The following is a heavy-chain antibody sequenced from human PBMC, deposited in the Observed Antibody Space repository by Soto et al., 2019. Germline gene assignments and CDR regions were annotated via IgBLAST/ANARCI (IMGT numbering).Heavy chain of an antibody. Sequence: PSETLSLTCAFYVGSFSGYYWSCIRQPPGKGLEWIGEINHSGSTNYNPSLKSRVTISVDTSKNQFSLKLSSVTAADTAVYYCARVMTQFGRDYWGQGILVTVSS. D-gene: IGHD3-16*01. CDR2: INHSGST. J-gene: IGHJ4*02. CDR3: ARVMTQFGRDY. V-gene: IGHV4-34*01. CDR1: VGSFSGYY.